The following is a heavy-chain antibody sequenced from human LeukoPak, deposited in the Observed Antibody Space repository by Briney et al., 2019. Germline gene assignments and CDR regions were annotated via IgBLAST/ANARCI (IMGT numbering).Heavy chain of an antibody. J-gene: IGHJ1*01. V-gene: IGHV4-59*08. CDR1: GGSISSYY. CDR2: IYYSGST. CDR3: AGPSSGWYEFYFQH. Sequence: PSETLSLTCTVSGGSISSYYWSWIRQPPGKGLEWIGYIYYSGSTNYNPSLKSRVTISVDTPKNQFSLKLSSVTAADTAVYYCAGPSSGWYEFYFQHWGQGTLVTVSS. D-gene: IGHD6-19*01.